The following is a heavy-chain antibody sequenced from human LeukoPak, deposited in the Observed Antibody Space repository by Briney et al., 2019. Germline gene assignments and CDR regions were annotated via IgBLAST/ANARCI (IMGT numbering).Heavy chain of an antibody. CDR1: GFTFSSYW. Sequence: PGGSLRLSCAASGFTFSSYWMSWVRQAPGKGLEWLANIKPDGSDKYYVDSVNGRFTISRDNAKNSLYLQMNSLRVEDTTLYYCVTGVWGPHFWGPGALVTVSS. D-gene: IGHD5/OR15-5a*01. CDR2: IKPDGSDK. V-gene: IGHV3-7*01. J-gene: IGHJ4*02. CDR3: VTGVWGPHF.